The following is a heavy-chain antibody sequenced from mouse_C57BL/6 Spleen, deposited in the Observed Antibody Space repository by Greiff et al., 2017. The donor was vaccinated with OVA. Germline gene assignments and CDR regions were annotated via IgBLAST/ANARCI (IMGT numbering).Heavy chain of an antibody. Sequence: VQLQQSGPELVKPGASVKISCKASGYTFTDYYMNWVKQSHGKSLEWIGDINPNNGGTSYNQKFKGKATLTVDKSSSTAYMELRSLTSEDSAVYYCARDSSGLRVFDYWGQGTTLTVSS. V-gene: IGHV1-26*01. CDR1: GYTFTDYY. J-gene: IGHJ2*01. D-gene: IGHD3-2*02. CDR2: INPNNGGT. CDR3: ARDSSGLRVFDY.